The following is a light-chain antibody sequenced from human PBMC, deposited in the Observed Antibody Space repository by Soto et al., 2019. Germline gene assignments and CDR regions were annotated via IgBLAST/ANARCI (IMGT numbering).Light chain of an antibody. CDR1: TGAVTSGHY. V-gene: IGLV7-46*01. CDR3: LLSYSNSRRV. Sequence: QAVVTQEPSLTVSPGGTVTLTCGSSTGAVTSGHYPYWFQQKPGQAPRTLIFETSNKHSWTPARFSDSLLGGKAALTLSGAQPEDEAEYYCLLSYSNSRRVFGGGTKLTVL. CDR2: ETS. J-gene: IGLJ3*02.